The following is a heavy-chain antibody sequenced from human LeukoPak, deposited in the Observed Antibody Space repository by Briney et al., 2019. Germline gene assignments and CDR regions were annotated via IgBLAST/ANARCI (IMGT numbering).Heavy chain of an antibody. D-gene: IGHD6-6*01. V-gene: IGHV4-34*01. J-gene: IGHJ5*02. CDR3: ARAPGYSSSSGGLDP. CDR1: GGSFSGYY. CDR2: INHSGST. Sequence: PSETLSLTCAVYGGSFSGYYWSWTRQPPGEGLEWIGEINHSGSTNYNPSLKSRVTISVDTSKNQFSLKLSSVTAADTAVYYCARAPGYSSSSGGLDPWGQGTLVTVSS.